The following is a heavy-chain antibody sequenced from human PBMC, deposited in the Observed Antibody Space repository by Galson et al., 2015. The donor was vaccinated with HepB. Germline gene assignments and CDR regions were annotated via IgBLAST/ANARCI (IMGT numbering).Heavy chain of an antibody. D-gene: IGHD4-11*01. Sequence: SVKVSCKASGGTFSSYAISWVRQAPGQGLEWMGGIIPIFGTANYAQKFQGRVTITADESTSTAYMELSSLRSEDTAVYYCARVDYKDYYYYYMDVWGKGTTVTVSS. CDR2: IIPIFGTA. CDR1: GGTFSSYA. J-gene: IGHJ6*03. CDR3: ARVDYKDYYYYYMDV. V-gene: IGHV1-69*13.